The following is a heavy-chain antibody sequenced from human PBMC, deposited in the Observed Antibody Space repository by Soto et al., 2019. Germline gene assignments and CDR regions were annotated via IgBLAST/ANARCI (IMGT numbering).Heavy chain of an antibody. D-gene: IGHD3-3*01. V-gene: IGHV3-21*01. CDR2: ISSSSSYI. CDR3: ARDDRITSFVPRALLDS. Sequence: EVQLVESGGGLVKPGGSLRLSCAASGFTFSSYSMNWVRQAPGKGLEWVSSISSSSSYIYYADSGKGRFTSSRDNAKNSLYLQMNSLRAEDTAVYYCARDDRITSFVPRALLDSWGQGNLVTVSS. CDR1: GFTFSSYS. J-gene: IGHJ5*01.